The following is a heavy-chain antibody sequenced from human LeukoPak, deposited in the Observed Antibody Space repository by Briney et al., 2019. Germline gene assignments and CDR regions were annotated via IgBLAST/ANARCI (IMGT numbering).Heavy chain of an antibody. CDR2: IYYSGST. V-gene: IGHV4-39*01. D-gene: IGHD5-18*01. J-gene: IGHJ4*02. Sequence: PETLSLTCTVSGGSISSSSYYWGWIRQPPGKGLEWIGSIYYSGSTYYNPSLKSRVTISVDTSKNQFSLKLSSVTAADTAVYYCARLGYSYGPFDYWGQGTLVTVSS. CDR1: GGSISSSSYY. CDR3: ARLGYSYGPFDY.